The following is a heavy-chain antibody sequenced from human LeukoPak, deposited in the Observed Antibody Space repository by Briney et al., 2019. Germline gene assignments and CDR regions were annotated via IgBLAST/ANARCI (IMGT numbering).Heavy chain of an antibody. V-gene: IGHV4-39*01. Sequence: NPSETLSLTCTVSGGSISSSSYYWGWIRQPPGKGLEWIGSIYYSGSTYYNPSLKSRVTISVDTSKNQFSLKLSSVTAADTAVYYCASRVERGKNWFDPWGQGTLVTVSS. CDR2: IYYSGST. J-gene: IGHJ5*02. D-gene: IGHD6-6*01. CDR3: ASRVERGKNWFDP. CDR1: GGSISSSSYY.